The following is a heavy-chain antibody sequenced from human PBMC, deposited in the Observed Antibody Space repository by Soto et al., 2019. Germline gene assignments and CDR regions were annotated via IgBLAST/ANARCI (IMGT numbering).Heavy chain of an antibody. V-gene: IGHV4-39*01. CDR2: IYYSGST. CDR3: ARLLRHNYYGMDV. J-gene: IGHJ6*02. CDR1: GGSISSSSYY. D-gene: IGHD5-12*01. Sequence: SETLSLTCTVSGGSISSSSYYWGWIRQPPGKGLEWIGSIYYSGSTYYNPSLKSRVTISLDTSKNQFSLKLSSVTAADTAVYYCARLLRHNYYGMDVWGQGTTVTVS.